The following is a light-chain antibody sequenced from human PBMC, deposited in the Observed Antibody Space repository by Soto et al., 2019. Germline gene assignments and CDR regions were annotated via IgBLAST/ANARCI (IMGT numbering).Light chain of an antibody. J-gene: IGKJ5*01. CDR1: QALSNY. CDR3: QQSYSTHPIT. CDR2: SAS. V-gene: IGKV1-39*01. Sequence: DIQLTQSPSVLSASVGDTVTITSRASQALSNYLAWYQQKPGKATELLIYSASTLQSGVPSRFSGSGSGTDFTLTLRSLQPEDFANYYCQQSYSTHPITFGQGTRLEIK.